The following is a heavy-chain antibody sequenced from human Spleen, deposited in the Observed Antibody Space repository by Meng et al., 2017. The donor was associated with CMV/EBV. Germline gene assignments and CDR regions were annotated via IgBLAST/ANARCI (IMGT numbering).Heavy chain of an antibody. CDR3: AREPSVRGVIMIR. Sequence: GSLRLSCTVSGGSISSNSYYWGWIRQSPGKGLEWIGSIYYRGNTYYNTSLKSRLTISVDTSRSQFYLKLSSVTAADTAVYYCAREPSVRGVIMIRWGQGTLVTVSS. V-gene: IGHV4-39*07. CDR1: GGSISSNSYY. CDR2: IYYRGNT. D-gene: IGHD3-10*02. J-gene: IGHJ4*02.